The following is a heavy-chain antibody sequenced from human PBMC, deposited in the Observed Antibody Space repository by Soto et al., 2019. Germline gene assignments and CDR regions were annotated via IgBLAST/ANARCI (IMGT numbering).Heavy chain of an antibody. J-gene: IGHJ5*02. CDR3: ARGGDLLTGSNRFDP. Sequence: SETLSLSCAVYGGSFSGYYWSWIRQPPGKGLEWIGEINHSGSTNYNPSLKSRVTISVDTSKNQFSLKLSSVTAADTAVYYCARGGDLLTGSNRFDPWALVTLGSVS. D-gene: IGHD3-9*01. CDR2: INHSGST. V-gene: IGHV4-34*01. CDR1: GGSFSGYY.